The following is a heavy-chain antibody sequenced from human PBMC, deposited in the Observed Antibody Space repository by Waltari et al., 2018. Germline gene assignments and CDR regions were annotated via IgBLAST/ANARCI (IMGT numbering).Heavy chain of an antibody. CDR3: ARGVRTYYYDSSGYPFDY. CDR2: IYTSGST. V-gene: IGHV4-61*02. CDR1: GGSISSGSYY. D-gene: IGHD3-22*01. J-gene: IGHJ4*02. Sequence: QVQLQESGPGLVKPSQTLSLTCTVSGGSISSGSYYWSWIRQPAGKGLEWIGRIYTSGSTNYNPSLKSRVTISVDTSKNQFSLKLSSVTAADTAVYYCARGVRTYYYDSSGYPFDYWGQGTLVTVSS.